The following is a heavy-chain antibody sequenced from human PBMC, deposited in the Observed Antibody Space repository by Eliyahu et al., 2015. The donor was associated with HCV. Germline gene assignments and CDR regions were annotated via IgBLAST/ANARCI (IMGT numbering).Heavy chain of an antibody. CDR1: GGSISSSSYY. Sequence: QLQLQESGPGLVKPSETLSLTCTVSGGSISSSSYYWGWIRQPPGKGLEWIGSIYYSGSTYYNPSLKSRVTISVDTSKNQFSLKLSSVTAADTAVYYCASGGYNWNDVPYYYYYMDVWGKGTTVTVSS. V-gene: IGHV4-39*01. CDR3: ASGGYNWNDVPYYYYYMDV. CDR2: IYYSGST. J-gene: IGHJ6*03. D-gene: IGHD1-20*01.